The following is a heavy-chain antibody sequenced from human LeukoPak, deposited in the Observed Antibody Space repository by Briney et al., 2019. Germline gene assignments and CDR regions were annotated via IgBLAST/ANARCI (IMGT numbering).Heavy chain of an antibody. CDR3: ARGGRGYSYGRIFDY. V-gene: IGHV4-34*01. CDR1: GGSFSGYY. CDR2: INHSGST. J-gene: IGHJ4*02. Sequence: PSETLSLTCAVYGGSFSGYYWSWIRQPPGKGLEWIGEINHSGSTNYNPSLKSRVTISVHTSKNQFSLKLSSVTAADTAVYYCARGGRGYSYGRIFDYWGQGTLVTVSS. D-gene: IGHD5-18*01.